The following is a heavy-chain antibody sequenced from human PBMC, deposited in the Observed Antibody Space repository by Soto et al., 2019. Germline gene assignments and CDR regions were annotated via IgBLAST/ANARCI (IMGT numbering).Heavy chain of an antibody. Sequence: PSETLSLTCTVSGASISSYYWSWIRQPPGRGLGWIGYIYYSGSTNYNPSLESRVTISVDTSKNQFSLKLSSVTAADTAVYYCASYDSSGRFDSWGQGTLVTVSS. J-gene: IGHJ4*02. V-gene: IGHV4-59*01. CDR3: ASYDSSGRFDS. CDR2: IYYSGST. D-gene: IGHD3-22*01. CDR1: GASISSYY.